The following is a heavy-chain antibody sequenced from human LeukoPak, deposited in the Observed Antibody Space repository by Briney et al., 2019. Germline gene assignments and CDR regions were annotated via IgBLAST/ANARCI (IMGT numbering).Heavy chain of an antibody. J-gene: IGHJ4*02. D-gene: IGHD3-10*01. CDR3: ARDYASDY. CDR2: ISSSSSYI. V-gene: IGHV3-21*01. Sequence: GGSLRLSCAASAFTFSTYSMNWVRQAPGKGLEWVSSISSSSSYIFYADSVKGRFTISRDNAKNSLYLQMSSLRAEDTAFYYCARDYASDYWGQGTLVTVSS. CDR1: AFTFSTYS.